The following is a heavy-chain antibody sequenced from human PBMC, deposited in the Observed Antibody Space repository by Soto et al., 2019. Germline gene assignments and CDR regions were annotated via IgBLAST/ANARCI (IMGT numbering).Heavy chain of an antibody. CDR1: GFSLSNARMG. D-gene: IGHD6-19*01. J-gene: IGHJ4*02. V-gene: IGHV2-26*01. CDR2: IFSNDEK. Sequence: SGPTLVNPIETLTLTCTVSGFSLSNARMGVSWIRQPPGKALEWLAHIFSNDEKSYSTSLKSRLTISKDTSKSQVVLTMTNMDPVDTATYYCARIRYSSDGGFDYWGQGTLVTVSS. CDR3: ARIRYSSDGGFDY.